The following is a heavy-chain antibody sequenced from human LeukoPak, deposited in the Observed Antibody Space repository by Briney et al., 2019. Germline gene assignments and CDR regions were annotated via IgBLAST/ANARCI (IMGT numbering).Heavy chain of an antibody. J-gene: IGHJ5*02. D-gene: IGHD3-9*01. Sequence: SETLSLTCTVSGGSISSYYWSWIRQPAGKGLEWIGRIYTSGSTNYNPSIKSRVTRSENTSKNQFSLKLSSVTAPDTAVYYCAKFNYGSVLRYFDWLIIQGWFDPWGQGTLVTVSS. CDR3: AKFNYGSVLRYFDWLIIQGWFDP. V-gene: IGHV4-4*07. CDR1: GGSISSYY. CDR2: IYTSGST.